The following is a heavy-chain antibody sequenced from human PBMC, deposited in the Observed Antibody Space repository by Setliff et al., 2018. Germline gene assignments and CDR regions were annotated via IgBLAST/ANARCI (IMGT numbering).Heavy chain of an antibody. Sequence: SVKVSCKASGGTFNTYVISWVRQAPSQGLEWMGMIIPIFGTSNHAQKFQARVTMTTDESTSTAYMELSSLTSEDTAVYYCARGLPYYYGSGTPIGSYWGQGTLVTVSS. D-gene: IGHD3-10*01. J-gene: IGHJ4*02. V-gene: IGHV1-69*05. CDR1: GGTFNTYV. CDR2: IIPIFGTS. CDR3: ARGLPYYYGSGTPIGSY.